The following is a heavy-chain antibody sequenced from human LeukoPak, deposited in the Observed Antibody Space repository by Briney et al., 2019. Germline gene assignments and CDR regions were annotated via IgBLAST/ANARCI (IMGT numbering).Heavy chain of an antibody. CDR2: VPYDGSND. D-gene: IGHD2-15*01. V-gene: IGHV3-30*02. J-gene: IGHJ4*02. CDR3: AKDLGGGTCSFDY. Sequence: GGALRLSCVGSGFTFSYYNMHWVRQAPGKGLEWMTFVPYDGSNDYYADSVKGGLTIYRENYKKTLYLQMNSLRPEDTAVYYCAKDLGGGTCSFDYWGQGALVTVSS. CDR1: GFTFSYYN.